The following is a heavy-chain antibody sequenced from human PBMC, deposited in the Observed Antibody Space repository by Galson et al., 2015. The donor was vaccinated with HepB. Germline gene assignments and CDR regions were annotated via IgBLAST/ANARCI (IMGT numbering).Heavy chain of an antibody. D-gene: IGHD2-21*02. J-gene: IGHJ3*02. Sequence: SVKVSCKASGYTFTSYGISWVRQAPGQGLEWMGWISAYNGNTNYAQKLQGRVTMTTDTSTSTAYMELRSLRSDDTAVYYCARASYCGGDCPRRLRAFDIWGQGTMVTVSS. CDR2: ISAYNGNT. CDR3: ARASYCGGDCPRRLRAFDI. CDR1: GYTFTSYG. V-gene: IGHV1-18*01.